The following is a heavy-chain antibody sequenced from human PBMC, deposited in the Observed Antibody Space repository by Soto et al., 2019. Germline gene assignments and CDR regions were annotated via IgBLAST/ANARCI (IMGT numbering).Heavy chain of an antibody. V-gene: IGHV3-30-3*01. CDR2: ISYGGST. D-gene: IGHD3-22*01. CDR1: GFTFSSYA. Sequence: GGSLRLSCAASGFTFSSYAMHWVRQAPGKGLEWVAVISYGGSTYYADSVKGRFTISRDNFKNTLYLQMNSLRAEDTAVYYCAKDRNWRYYYDSSGYYYEIDYWGQGTLVTVSS. J-gene: IGHJ4*02. CDR3: AKDRNWRYYYDSSGYYYEIDY.